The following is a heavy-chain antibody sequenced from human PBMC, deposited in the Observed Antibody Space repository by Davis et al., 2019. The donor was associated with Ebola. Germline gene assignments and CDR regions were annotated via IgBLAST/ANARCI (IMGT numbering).Heavy chain of an antibody. CDR1: GFTFSSYA. V-gene: IGHV3-30-3*01. D-gene: IGHD6-19*01. Sequence: PGGSLRPSCAASGFTFSSYAMNWVRQAPGKGLEWVAVISYDGSNKYYADSVKGRFTISRDNSKNTLYLQMNSLRAEDTAVYYCARDPTVAGTFYYYYGMDVWGQGTTVTVSS. J-gene: IGHJ6*02. CDR2: ISYDGSNK. CDR3: ARDPTVAGTFYYYYGMDV.